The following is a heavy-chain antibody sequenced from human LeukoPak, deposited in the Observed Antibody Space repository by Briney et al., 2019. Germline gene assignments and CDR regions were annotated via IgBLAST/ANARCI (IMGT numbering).Heavy chain of an antibody. V-gene: IGHV3-30*04. CDR2: ISYDGSNK. J-gene: IGHJ6*04. CDR3: ATYYYGSGSYYIHYYGMDV. D-gene: IGHD3-10*01. CDR1: GFTFSSYA. Sequence: GGSLRLSCSASGFTFSSYAMHWVRQAPGKGLEWVAVISYDGSNKYYADSVKGRFTISRDNSKNTLYLQMNSLRAEDTAVYYCATYYYGSGSYYIHYYGMDVWGKGTTVTVSS.